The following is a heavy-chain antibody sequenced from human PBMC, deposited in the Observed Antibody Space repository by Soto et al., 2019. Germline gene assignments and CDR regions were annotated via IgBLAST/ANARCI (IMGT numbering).Heavy chain of an antibody. V-gene: IGHV6-1*01. CDR1: GDSVSSNSAA. Sequence: SQTLSLTFAISGDSVSSNSAAWNWIRQSPSRGLEWLGRTYYRSKWYNDYAVSVKSRITINTDTSKNHFSLQLNSVTPEDTAVYSCARGLVGSGWFWFDPWGQGTLVTVSS. CDR3: ARGLVGSGWFWFDP. J-gene: IGHJ5*02. D-gene: IGHD6-19*01. CDR2: TYYRSKWYN.